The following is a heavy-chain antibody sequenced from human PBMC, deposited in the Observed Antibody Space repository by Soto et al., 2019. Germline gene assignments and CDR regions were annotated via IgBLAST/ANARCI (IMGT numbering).Heavy chain of an antibody. J-gene: IGHJ5*02. CDR2: INRHGDST. CDR1: GFGFDEYG. D-gene: IGHD4-17*01. Sequence: EVYLVEAGGGVVRPGGSLRLSCAASGFGFDEYGMSWVRQGPGKGLEWVSTINRHGDSTAYADSVKGRFTVSRDNAKNSLYLQMNGLRAEDTAFYYCARDHRWGYQYGEYGVSWGQGTLVTVSS. CDR3: ARDHRWGYQYGEYGVS. V-gene: IGHV3-20*04.